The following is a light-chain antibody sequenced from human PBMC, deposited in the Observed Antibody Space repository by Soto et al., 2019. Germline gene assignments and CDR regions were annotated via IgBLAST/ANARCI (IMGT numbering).Light chain of an antibody. J-gene: IGKJ3*01. V-gene: IGKV1-17*01. CDR2: AAS. CDR3: LHHNSYPLT. Sequence: DPQMTQSPSSLSASVGDRVTITCRASQDIRKDLGWYQQKPGKAPKRLIYAASSLQSGVPSRFSGSGSGTEFTLTISGLQPEDVATYYCLHHNSYPLTFGPGTKVDIK. CDR1: QDIRKD.